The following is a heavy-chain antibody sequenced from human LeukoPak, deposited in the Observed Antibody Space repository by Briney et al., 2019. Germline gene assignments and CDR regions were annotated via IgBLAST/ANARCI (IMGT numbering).Heavy chain of an antibody. D-gene: IGHD5-24*01. Sequence: GGSLRLSCAASGFTFSSYWMHWVRQGPGKGLVWVSLINSDGSRTSYADSVKGRFTISRDNSENTLYLQMKSLRAEDTAVYYCARGDGYNFFDYWGQGTLVTVSS. CDR1: GFTFSSYW. CDR3: ARGDGYNFFDY. J-gene: IGHJ4*02. V-gene: IGHV3-74*01. CDR2: INSDGSRT.